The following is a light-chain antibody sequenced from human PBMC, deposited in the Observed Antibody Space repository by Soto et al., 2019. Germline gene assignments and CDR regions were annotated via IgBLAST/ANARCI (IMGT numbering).Light chain of an antibody. J-gene: IGLJ1*01. CDR2: DVS. CDR1: SSDVGGYNY. Sequence: QSVLTRPRSVSGSAGQSVTISCTGTSSDVGGYNYVSWYQQHPGKAPKLMIYDVSKRPSGVPDRFSGSKSGNTASLTISGLQAEDEADYYCCSYAGSYTFGYVFGTGTKVTVL. CDR3: CSYAGSYTFGYV. V-gene: IGLV2-11*01.